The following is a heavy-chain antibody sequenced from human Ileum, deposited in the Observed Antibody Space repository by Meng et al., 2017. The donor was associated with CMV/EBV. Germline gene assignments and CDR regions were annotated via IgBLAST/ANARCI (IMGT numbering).Heavy chain of an antibody. V-gene: IGHV7-4-1*02. CDR3: TRGAGAHTAKFDY. D-gene: IGHD5-18*01. J-gene: IGHJ4*02. CDR1: GYTFISSG. CDR2: INTNTGNP. Sequence: QVQLVQYGSELKEPGASVKVSGKTSGYTFISSGINWVREAPGQRLEWMGWINTNTGNPTYAQDFTGRFVFSLDTSVSTAYLQISSLRAEDTAVYYCTRGAGAHTAKFDYWGQGTLVTVSS.